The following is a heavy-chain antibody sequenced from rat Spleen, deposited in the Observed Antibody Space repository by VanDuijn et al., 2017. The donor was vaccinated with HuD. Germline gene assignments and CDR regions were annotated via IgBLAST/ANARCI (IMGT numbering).Heavy chain of an antibody. J-gene: IGHJ2*01. Sequence: EVQLQESGPGLVIPSQSLSLTCSVTGYSITSAYRWNWIRQFPGNKMEWIGHINYSGSTTYNPSLKSRISITRDTSKNQFFLQLNSVTTEDTATYFCTRDRILRSTGFDYWGQGVMVTVSS. CDR1: GYSITSAY. D-gene: IGHD1-6*01. CDR3: TRDRILRSTGFDY. CDR2: INYSGST. V-gene: IGHV3-1*01.